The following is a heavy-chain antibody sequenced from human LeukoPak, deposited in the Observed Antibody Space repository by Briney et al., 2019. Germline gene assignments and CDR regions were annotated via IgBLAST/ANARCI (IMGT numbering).Heavy chain of an antibody. D-gene: IGHD6-13*01. CDR1: GFTFDDYG. CDR2: INWNGGST. V-gene: IGHV3-20*04. Sequence: PGGSLRLSCAASGFTFDDYGMSWVRQAPGKGLEWVSGINWNGGSTGYADSVKGRFTISRDNAKNSLYLQMNSLRAEDTAVYYCAREDSSSWYNFNYYYYMDVWGKGTTVTISS. J-gene: IGHJ6*03. CDR3: AREDSSSWYNFNYYYYMDV.